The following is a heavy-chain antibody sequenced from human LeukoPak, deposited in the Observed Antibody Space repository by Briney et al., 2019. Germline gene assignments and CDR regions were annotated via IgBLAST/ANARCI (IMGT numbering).Heavy chain of an antibody. V-gene: IGHV3-74*01. CDR3: ARALADYYGSGSYSNWFDP. Sequence: PGGPLRLSCAASGFTFSSYWMHWVRQAPGKGLGWVSRINSDVSSTSYADSVKGRFTISRDNAKNTLYLQMNSLRAEDTAVYYCARALADYYGSGSYSNWFDPWGQGTLVTVSS. CDR1: GFTFSSYW. D-gene: IGHD3-10*01. CDR2: INSDVSST. J-gene: IGHJ5*02.